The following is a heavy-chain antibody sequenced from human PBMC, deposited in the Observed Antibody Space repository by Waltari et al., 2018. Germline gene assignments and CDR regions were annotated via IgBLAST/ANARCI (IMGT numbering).Heavy chain of an antibody. Sequence: QVQLVESGGGVVKPGRSLRLSCAASGFTFSSYGMHWVRQAPGKGLEWVAVISYDGSNKYYADSVKGRFTISRDNSKNTLYLQMNSLRAEDTAVYYCAKGVDEWELPYWGQGTLVTVSS. J-gene: IGHJ4*02. CDR2: ISYDGSNK. D-gene: IGHD1-26*01. CDR1: GFTFSSYG. V-gene: IGHV3-30*18. CDR3: AKGVDEWELPY.